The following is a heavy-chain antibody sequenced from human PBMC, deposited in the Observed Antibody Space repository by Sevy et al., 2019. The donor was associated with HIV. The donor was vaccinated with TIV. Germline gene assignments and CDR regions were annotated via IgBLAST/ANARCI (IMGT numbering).Heavy chain of an antibody. V-gene: IGHV4-59*08. CDR3: AGENAWGRGYS. Sequence: SETLSLTCTVSGGSITSLYWNWIRQPPGKGLEWIANIYYNGHINYNPSLKSRVTFSFDKSKNQFSRRLSSVTAADTAMYYCAGENAWGRGYSWGQGTLVTVSS. D-gene: IGHD1-26*01. CDR2: IYYNGHI. CDR1: GGSITSLY. J-gene: IGHJ4*02.